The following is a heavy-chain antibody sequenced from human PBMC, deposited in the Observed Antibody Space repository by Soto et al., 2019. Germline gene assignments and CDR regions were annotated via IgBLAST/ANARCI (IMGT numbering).Heavy chain of an antibody. D-gene: IGHD3-22*01. Sequence: SETLSLTCAVYGGSFSGYYWSWIRQPPGKGLEWIGYIYYSGSTNYNPSLKSRVTISVDTSKNQFSLKLSSVIAADTAVYYCARGRRDSSGYYKVYDFDYWRQGSLVTVSS. CDR2: IYYSGST. CDR3: ARGRRDSSGYYKVYDFDY. J-gene: IGHJ4*02. V-gene: IGHV4-59*12. CDR1: GGSFSGYY.